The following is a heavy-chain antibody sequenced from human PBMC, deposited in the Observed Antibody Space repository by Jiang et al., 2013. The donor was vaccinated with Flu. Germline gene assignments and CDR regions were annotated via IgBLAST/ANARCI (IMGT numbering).Heavy chain of an antibody. CDR2: ISAYNGNT. V-gene: IGHV1-18*01. Sequence: LEWMGWISAYNGNTNYAQKLQGRVTMTTDTSTSTAYMELRSLRSDDTAVYYCAREIAFRSFDPWGQGTLVTVSS. CDR3: AREIAFRSFDP. J-gene: IGHJ5*02.